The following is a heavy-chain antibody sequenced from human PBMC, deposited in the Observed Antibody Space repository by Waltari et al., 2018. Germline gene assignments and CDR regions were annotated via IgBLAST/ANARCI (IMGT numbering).Heavy chain of an antibody. CDR1: GFTFSSCE. V-gene: IGHV3-48*03. Sequence: EVQLEESGGGLVQPGGSLRLSCAASGFTFSSCEMNWVRQAPGKGLEGVSYISLTGSTTYYADSVKGRFSISRDNAKNSLYLQMNSLRAEDTAVYYCARVGNDYGALDYWGQGTLVTVSS. CDR3: ARVGNDYGALDY. D-gene: IGHD3-16*01. J-gene: IGHJ4*02. CDR2: ISLTGSTT.